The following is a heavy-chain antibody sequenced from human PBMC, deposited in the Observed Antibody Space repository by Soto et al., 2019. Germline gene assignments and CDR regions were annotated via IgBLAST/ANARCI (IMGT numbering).Heavy chain of an antibody. Sequence: GESLTISGKCSGYSFTRYWIGWVRQMPGKGLEWMGIIHPGDSVTRYSPSFQGQVTISADKSISSAYLQWSSLRASDTAIYYCARLSGTASSPYGMDVWGQGTTVTVSS. D-gene: IGHD1-1*01. V-gene: IGHV5-51*01. J-gene: IGHJ6*02. CDR3: ARLSGTASSPYGMDV. CDR2: IHPGDSVT. CDR1: GYSFTRYW.